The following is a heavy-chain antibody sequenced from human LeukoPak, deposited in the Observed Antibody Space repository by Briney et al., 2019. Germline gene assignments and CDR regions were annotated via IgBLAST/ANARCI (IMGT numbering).Heavy chain of an antibody. CDR3: AKDYIYYYGMDV. V-gene: IGHV3-23*01. Sequence: GWSLPLSFAASGFIFSRYAMSGLRQPAGKGPEGVSAISGSGGSTYYADSVKDRFTISRDNSKNTLYLQMNSLRAEDTAVYYCAKDYIYYYGMDVWGQGTTVTVSS. J-gene: IGHJ6*02. CDR2: ISGSGGST. CDR1: GFIFSRYA. D-gene: IGHD3-10*01.